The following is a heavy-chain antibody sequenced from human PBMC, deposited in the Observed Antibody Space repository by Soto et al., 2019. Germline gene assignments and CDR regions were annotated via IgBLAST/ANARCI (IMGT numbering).Heavy chain of an antibody. CDR2: ISAYNGNT. CDR1: GYTFTSYC. Sequence: ASVNVSCKSSGYTFTSYCISWVRQAPGQGLEWMGWISAYNGNTNYAQKLQGRVTMTTDTSTSTAYMELRSLRSDDTAVYYCTRSPFRNDPDHYWGQGTLVTVSS. D-gene: IGHD1-1*01. V-gene: IGHV1-18*01. CDR3: TRSPFRNDPDHY. J-gene: IGHJ4*02.